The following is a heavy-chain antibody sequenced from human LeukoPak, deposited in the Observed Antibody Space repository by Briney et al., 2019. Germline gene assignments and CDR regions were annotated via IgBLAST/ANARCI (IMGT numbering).Heavy chain of an antibody. J-gene: IGHJ5*02. D-gene: IGHD3-3*01. CDR1: GFTFSSYS. V-gene: IGHV3-48*01. CDR3: ATTIFGVVIDNNWFDP. Sequence: QPGGSLRLSCAASGFTFSSYSMNWVRQAPGKGLEWVSYISSSSSTIYYADSVKGRFTISRDNAKNSLYLQMNSLRAEDTAVYYCATTIFGVVIDNNWFDPWGQGTLVTVSS. CDR2: ISSSSSTI.